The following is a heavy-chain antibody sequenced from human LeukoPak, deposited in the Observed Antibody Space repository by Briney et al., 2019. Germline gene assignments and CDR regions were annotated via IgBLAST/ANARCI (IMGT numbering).Heavy chain of an antibody. V-gene: IGHV4-39*01. Sequence: SETLSLTCTVSGGSISSSSYYWGWIRQPPGKGLEWLGSIYYSGSTYYNPSLKSRVTMSVDTSKNQFSLKLSSVTAADTAVYYCAGGQWLVRHGSLDYWGQGTLVTVSS. D-gene: IGHD6-19*01. CDR1: GGSISSSSYY. CDR3: AGGQWLVRHGSLDY. J-gene: IGHJ4*02. CDR2: IYYSGST.